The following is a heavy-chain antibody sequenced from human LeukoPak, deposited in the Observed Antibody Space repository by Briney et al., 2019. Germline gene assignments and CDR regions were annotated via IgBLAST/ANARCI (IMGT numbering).Heavy chain of an antibody. Sequence: GGSLRLSCAASKFTFSTYGMHWVRQAPGKGLEWVAFIWFDGSNKYYADSVKGRFTISRDNSKNTLYLQMNSLRAEDTAVYYCCSGSPKGVDYWGRGTLVTVSS. V-gene: IGHV3-30*02. CDR1: KFTFSTYG. J-gene: IGHJ4*02. D-gene: IGHD3-10*02. CDR3: CSGSPKGVDY. CDR2: IWFDGSNK.